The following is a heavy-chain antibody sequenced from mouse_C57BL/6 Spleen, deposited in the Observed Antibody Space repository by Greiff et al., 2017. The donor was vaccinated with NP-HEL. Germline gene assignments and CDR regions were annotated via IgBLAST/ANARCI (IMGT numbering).Heavy chain of an antibody. CDR3: ARRFYYGSSYYYFDY. CDR1: GYTFTSYW. Sequence: QVQLQQPGAELVMPGASVKLSCKASGYTFTSYWMHWVKQRPGQGLEWIGEIDPSDSYTNYNQKFKGKSTLTVDKSSSTAYMQLSSLTSEDSAVYYCARRFYYGSSYYYFDYWGQGTTLTVSS. V-gene: IGHV1-69*01. CDR2: IDPSDSYT. D-gene: IGHD1-1*01. J-gene: IGHJ2*01.